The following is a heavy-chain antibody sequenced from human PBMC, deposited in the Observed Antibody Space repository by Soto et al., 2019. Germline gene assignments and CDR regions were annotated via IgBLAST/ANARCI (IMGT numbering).Heavy chain of an antibody. CDR3: ARGSITIFGVVIIQDYYYYYGMDV. V-gene: IGHV1-69*01. D-gene: IGHD3-3*01. Sequence: QVQLVQSGAEVKKPGSSVKVSCKASGGTFSSYAISWVRQAPGQGLEWMGGIIPIFGTANYAQKFQGRVTINAEESTSTAYMELSSLRSEDTAVYYCARGSITIFGVVIIQDYYYYYGMDVWGQGTTVTVSS. J-gene: IGHJ6*02. CDR2: IIPIFGTA. CDR1: GGTFSSYA.